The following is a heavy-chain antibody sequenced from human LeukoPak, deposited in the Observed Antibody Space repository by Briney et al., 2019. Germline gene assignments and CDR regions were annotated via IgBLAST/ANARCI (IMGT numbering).Heavy chain of an antibody. Sequence: GGSLRLSCAASGFTFSGNYMSWVRQAPGKGLECVAVIYSGGSTYHADSVKGRFTISRDNSKNTLYLQMNSLRAEDTAIYYCLIVATIKGHYYGMDVWGQGTTVTVSS. D-gene: IGHD5-12*01. CDR3: LIVATIKGHYYGMDV. V-gene: IGHV3-53*01. CDR2: IYSGGST. CDR1: GFTFSGNY. J-gene: IGHJ6*02.